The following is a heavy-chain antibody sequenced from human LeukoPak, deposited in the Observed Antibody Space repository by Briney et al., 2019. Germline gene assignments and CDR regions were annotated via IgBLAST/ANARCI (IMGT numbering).Heavy chain of an antibody. V-gene: IGHV4-59*06. Sequence: SETLSLTCTVSGGSISSYYWSWIRQHPGKGLEWIGYIYYSGSTYYNPSLKSRVTISVDTSKNQFSLKLSSVTAADTAVYYCARDGGNPTRYFDYWGQGTLVTVSS. CDR1: GGSISSYY. D-gene: IGHD2-15*01. CDR3: ARDGGNPTRYFDY. J-gene: IGHJ4*02. CDR2: IYYSGST.